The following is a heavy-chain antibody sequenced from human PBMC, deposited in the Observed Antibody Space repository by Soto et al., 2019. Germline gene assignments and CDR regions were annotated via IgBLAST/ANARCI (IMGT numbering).Heavy chain of an antibody. Sequence: PSVTLSLTGTVSGGSISGGYDYWSWIRQPPGKGLEWIGYIYYSGSTYYNPSLKSRVTISVDTSKNQFSLKLSSVTAADTAVYYCARANTQVYYYYGMDVWGQGTTVNVSS. J-gene: IGHJ6*02. CDR2: IYYSGST. V-gene: IGHV4-30-4*01. CDR1: GGSISGGYDY. CDR3: ARANTQVYYYYGMDV.